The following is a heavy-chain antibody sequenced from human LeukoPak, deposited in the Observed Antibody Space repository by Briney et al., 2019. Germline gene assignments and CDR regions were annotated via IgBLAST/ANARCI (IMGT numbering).Heavy chain of an antibody. CDR2: IKQDGSEK. V-gene: IGHV3-7*01. D-gene: IGHD6-19*01. Sequence: PGGSLRLSCAASGFTFSSYWMSWVRQAAGKGLEWVANIKQDGSEKYYVDSVKGRFTISRDNAKNSLYLQMNSLRAEDTAVYYCARDQGAVAPDCGGQGTLVTASS. J-gene: IGHJ4*02. CDR3: ARDQGAVAPDC. CDR1: GFTFSSYW.